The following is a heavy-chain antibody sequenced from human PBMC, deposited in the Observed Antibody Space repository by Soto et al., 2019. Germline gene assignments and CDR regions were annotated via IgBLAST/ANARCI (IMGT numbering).Heavy chain of an antibody. V-gene: IGHV3-15*01. J-gene: IGHJ3*02. CDR2: IKSKTDGGTT. Sequence: GGSLRLSCAASGFTFSNAWMSWVRQAPGKGLEWVGRIKSKTDGGTTDYAAPVKGRFTISSDDTKNTLDLQMNSMKTEEAAVYYCTTGIAAAGDAFDIWGQGTMVTVSS. CDR1: GFTFSNAW. D-gene: IGHD6-13*01. CDR3: TTGIAAAGDAFDI.